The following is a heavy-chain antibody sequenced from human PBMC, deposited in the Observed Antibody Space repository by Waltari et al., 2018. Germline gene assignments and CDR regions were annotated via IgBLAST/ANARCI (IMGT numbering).Heavy chain of an antibody. Sequence: QVQLQESGPGLVQPSQTLSLTCSVSGFSLSSGSYYWSWIRQQPGKGLEWIGYISHSGDTDYSPSLRSRLTLSVDTSKNQFSLKLNSVTAADTGVYFCAGRGAKMFSIWGRGTLVTVSS. D-gene: IGHD3-3*02. CDR1: GFSLSSGSYY. V-gene: IGHV4-31*02. CDR2: ISHSGDT. CDR3: AGRGAKMFSI. J-gene: IGHJ4*02.